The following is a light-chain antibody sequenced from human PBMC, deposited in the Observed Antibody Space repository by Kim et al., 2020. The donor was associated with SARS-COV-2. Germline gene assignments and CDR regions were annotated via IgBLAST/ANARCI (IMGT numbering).Light chain of an antibody. Sequence: QSALTQPASVSGSPGQSITISCTGTSSDVGVYNYVSWYQQHPGKAPKLMIYDVSKRTSGVSNRFSGPKSGNTASLTISGLQAEDEADYYCNSYTSSRTYVFGTGTKVTVL. CDR3: NSYTSSRTYV. CDR1: SSDVGVYNY. J-gene: IGLJ1*01. V-gene: IGLV2-14*01. CDR2: DVS.